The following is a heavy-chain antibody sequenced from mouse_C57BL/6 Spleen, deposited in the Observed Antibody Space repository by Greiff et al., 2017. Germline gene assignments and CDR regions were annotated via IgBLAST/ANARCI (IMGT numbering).Heavy chain of an antibody. CDR1: GYTFTSYW. CDR2: IHPHSGST. Sequence: QVQLQQPGAELVKPGASVKLSCKASGYTFTSYWMHWVKQRPGQGLEWIGMIHPHSGSTNYNEKFKSKTTLTVDKSSSTAYMQLSSLTSEDSAVYYCARVITTVVAWYFDVWGTGTTVTVSS. CDR3: ARVITTVVAWYFDV. J-gene: IGHJ1*03. D-gene: IGHD1-1*01. V-gene: IGHV1-64*01.